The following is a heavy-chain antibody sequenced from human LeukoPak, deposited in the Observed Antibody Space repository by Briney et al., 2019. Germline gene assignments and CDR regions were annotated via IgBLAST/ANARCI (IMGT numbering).Heavy chain of an antibody. V-gene: IGHV3-23*01. D-gene: IGHD3-22*01. CDR1: GFTFSSYA. CDR2: ISGSGGST. Sequence: GGSLRLSCAASGFTFSSYAMSWVRQAPGKGPEWVSAISGSGGSTYYADSVKGRFTISRDNSKNTLYLQMNSLRAEDTAVYYCAKEQGNYYDSSGYYFDYWGQGTLVTVSS. CDR3: AKEQGNYYDSSGYYFDY. J-gene: IGHJ4*02.